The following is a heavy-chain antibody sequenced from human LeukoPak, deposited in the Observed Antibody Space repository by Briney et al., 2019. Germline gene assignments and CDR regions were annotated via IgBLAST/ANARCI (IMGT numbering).Heavy chain of an antibody. V-gene: IGHV3-21*01. D-gene: IGHD1-26*01. CDR2: ISSSSSYI. J-gene: IGHJ5*02. CDR1: GFTFSSYS. Sequence: AGGSLRLSCAASGFTFSSYSMNWVRQAPGKGLEWVSSISSSSSYIYYADSVKGRFTISRDNAKNSLYLQMNSLRAEDTAVYYCARDRSWSTLFDPWGQGTLVTVSS. CDR3: ARDRSWSTLFDP.